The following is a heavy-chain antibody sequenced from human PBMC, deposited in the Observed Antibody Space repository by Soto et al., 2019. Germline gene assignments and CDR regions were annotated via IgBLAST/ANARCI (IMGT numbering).Heavy chain of an antibody. D-gene: IGHD6-19*01. J-gene: IGHJ4*02. CDR1: GFTFSSYG. CDR3: ARGSPAVAGTFDY. V-gene: IGHV3-33*01. CDR2: IWYDGSNK. Sequence: SLRLSCAASGFTFSSYGMHWVRRAPGKGLEWVAVIWYDGSNKYYADSVKGRFTISRDNSKNTLYLQMNSLRAEDTAVYYCARGSPAVAGTFDYWGQGTLVTVSS.